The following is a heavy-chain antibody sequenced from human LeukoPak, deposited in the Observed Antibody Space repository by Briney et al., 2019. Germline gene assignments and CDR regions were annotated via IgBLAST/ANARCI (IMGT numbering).Heavy chain of an antibody. Sequence: PGRSLRLSCAASGFTFSSYAMHWVRQAPGKGLEWVAVISYDGSNKYYADSVKGRFTISRDNAKNSLYLQMNSLRAEDTAVYYCARTASGITGTRPFDYWGQGTLVTVSS. CDR2: ISYDGSNK. V-gene: IGHV3-30-3*01. CDR3: ARTASGITGTRPFDY. D-gene: IGHD1-20*01. J-gene: IGHJ4*02. CDR1: GFTFSSYA.